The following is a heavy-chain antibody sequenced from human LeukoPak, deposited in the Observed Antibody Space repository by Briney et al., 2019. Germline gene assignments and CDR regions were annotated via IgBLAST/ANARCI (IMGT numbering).Heavy chain of an antibody. D-gene: IGHD3-22*01. V-gene: IGHV3-48*03. Sequence: GGSLRLSCAASGFTFSSYEMNWVRQAPGKGLEWVSYISSSGSTIYYADSVKGRFTISRDNAKNSLYLQMNSLRVEDTAVYYCANDGAYYDSSTDAFDIWGQGTMVTVSS. CDR3: ANDGAYYDSSTDAFDI. CDR2: ISSSGSTI. J-gene: IGHJ3*02. CDR1: GFTFSSYE.